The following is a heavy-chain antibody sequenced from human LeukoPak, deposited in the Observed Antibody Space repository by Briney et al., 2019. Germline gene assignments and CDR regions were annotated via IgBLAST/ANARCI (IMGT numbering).Heavy chain of an antibody. Sequence: GGSLRLSCAASGFTFSSYGMHWVRQAPGKGLEWVAFIRYDGSNKYYADSVKGRFTISRDNSKNTSYLQMNSLRAEDTAVFYCAKESYFYRAADYWGQGALVTVSS. J-gene: IGHJ4*02. CDR3: AKESYFYRAADY. D-gene: IGHD1-26*01. CDR2: IRYDGSNK. V-gene: IGHV3-30*02. CDR1: GFTFSSYG.